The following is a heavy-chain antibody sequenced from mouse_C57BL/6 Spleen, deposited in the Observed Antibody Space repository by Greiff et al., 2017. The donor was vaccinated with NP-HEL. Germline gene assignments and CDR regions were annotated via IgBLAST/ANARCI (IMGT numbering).Heavy chain of an antibody. V-gene: IGHV1-26*01. CDR1: GYTFTDYY. J-gene: IGHJ4*01. CDR2: INPNNGGT. Sequence: EVKLQQSGPELVKPGASVKISCKASGYTFTDYYMNWVKQSHGKSLEWIGDINPNNGGTSYNQKFKGKATLTVDKSSSTAYMELRSLTSEDSAVYYCARRFETYAMDYWGQGTSVTVSS. CDR3: ARRFETYAMDY.